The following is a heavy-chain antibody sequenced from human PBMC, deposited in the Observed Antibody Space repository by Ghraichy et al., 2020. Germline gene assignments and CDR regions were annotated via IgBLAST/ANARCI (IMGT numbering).Heavy chain of an antibody. CDR2: INHSGST. D-gene: IGHD3-10*01. CDR3: GRLLGRITMVRGVRWFDP. V-gene: IGHV4-34*01. J-gene: IGHJ5*02. CDR1: GGSFSGYY. Sequence: SETLSLTCAVYGGSFSGYYWSWIRQPPGKGLEWIGEINHSGSTNYNPSLKSRVTISVDTSKNQFSLKLSSVTAADTAVYYCGRLLGRITMVRGVRWFDPWGQGTLVTVSS.